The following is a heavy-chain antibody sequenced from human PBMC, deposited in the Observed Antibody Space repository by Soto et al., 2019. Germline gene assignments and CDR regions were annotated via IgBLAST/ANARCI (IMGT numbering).Heavy chain of an antibody. J-gene: IGHJ3*02. D-gene: IGHD3-10*01. V-gene: IGHV3-33*01. CDR3: ARDSPGAGGCAFDI. Sequence: QVQLVESGGGVVQPGRSLRLSCAASGFTFSSYGMHWVRQAPGKGLEWVAVIWYDGSNKYYADSVKGRFTISRDNSKNTLYLQMNSLRAEDTAVYYCARDSPGAGGCAFDIWGQGTMVTVSS. CDR1: GFTFSSYG. CDR2: IWYDGSNK.